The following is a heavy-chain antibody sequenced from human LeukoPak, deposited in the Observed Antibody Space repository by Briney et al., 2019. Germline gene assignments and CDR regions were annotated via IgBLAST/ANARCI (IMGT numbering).Heavy chain of an antibody. CDR3: ARGYSYGYHFDY. D-gene: IGHD5-18*01. V-gene: IGHV3-48*03. CDR2: ISGSSSTI. Sequence: PGGSLRLSCAASGFTFSSFEMNWVRQAPGKGLEWVSYISGSSSTIFYADSVKGRFTISRDNAKNSLYLQMNSLRVEDTAVYYCARGYSYGYHFDYWGHGTLVTVSS. J-gene: IGHJ4*01. CDR1: GFTFSSFE.